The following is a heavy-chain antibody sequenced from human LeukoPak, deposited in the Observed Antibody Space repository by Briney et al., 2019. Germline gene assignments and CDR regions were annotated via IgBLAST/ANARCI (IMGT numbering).Heavy chain of an antibody. D-gene: IGHD3-3*01. V-gene: IGHV3-30*03. J-gene: IGHJ4*02. CDR2: ISYDGSNK. Sequence: GRSLRLSCAASGFTFSNYGMHWVRQAPGKGLEWVAVISYDGSNKYYADSVKGRFTISRDNSKNTLYLQMNSLRAEDTAVYYCARDSRARFLEWPTRFDYWGQGTLVTVSS. CDR1: GFTFSNYG. CDR3: ARDSRARFLEWPTRFDY.